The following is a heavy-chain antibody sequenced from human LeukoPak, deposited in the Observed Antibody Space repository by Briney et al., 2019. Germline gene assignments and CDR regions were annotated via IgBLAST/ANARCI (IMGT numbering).Heavy chain of an antibody. CDR2: ISGTDSGT. Sequence: GGSLRLSCAASGFTFITYAMSWVRQAPGKGLQWVSGISGTDSGTYYTDSVKGRFTISRDNSKNTVYLQIDSLRAEDTAVYYCSKGMSGSGVCLNFDSWGQGTLVTVSS. CDR3: SKGMSGSGVCLNFDS. V-gene: IGHV3-23*01. D-gene: IGHD2-21*02. CDR1: GFTFITYA. J-gene: IGHJ4*02.